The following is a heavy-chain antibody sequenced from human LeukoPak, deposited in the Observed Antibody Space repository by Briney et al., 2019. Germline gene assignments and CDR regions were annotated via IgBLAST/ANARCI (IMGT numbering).Heavy chain of an antibody. Sequence: PGGSLRLSCVASGFALSSYSMNWVRQGPGKGLEWVSSISSSSSCIYCADSVKGRFTISRDNARNSLYLQMNSLRAEDTAVYYCVTRPLSGSYYFDYWGQGTLVTVSS. J-gene: IGHJ4*02. CDR1: GFALSSYS. D-gene: IGHD1-26*01. CDR2: ISSSSSCI. V-gene: IGHV3-21*04. CDR3: VTRPLSGSYYFDY.